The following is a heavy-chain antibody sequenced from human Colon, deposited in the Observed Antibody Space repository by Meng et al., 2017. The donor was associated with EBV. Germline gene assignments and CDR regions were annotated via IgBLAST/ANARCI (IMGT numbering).Heavy chain of an antibody. D-gene: IGHD2-21*01. CDR1: GGSMSSGNYY. CDR2: IHHSGSA. J-gene: IGHJ4*02. Sequence: QVRLQGSGPGCVEPSQTLSLTCTSTGGSMSSGNYYWSWIRQPPGKGLEWIGYIHHSGSAYYNPSLKSRVSISVDTSKNQFSLNLNSMTAADTAVYYCASFDHIPRRNYFDYWGQGTLVTVSS. V-gene: IGHV4-30-4*01. CDR3: ASFDHIPRRNYFDY.